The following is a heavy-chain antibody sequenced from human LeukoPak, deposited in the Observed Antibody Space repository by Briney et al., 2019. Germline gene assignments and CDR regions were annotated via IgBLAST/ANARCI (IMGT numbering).Heavy chain of an antibody. D-gene: IGHD5-12*01. CDR3: GRVGYSGYESDS. J-gene: IGHJ4*02. CDR2: IYPSDSDT. Sequence: GESLKISCKASGYTFSTSWIGWVRQMPGKGLEWMGIIYPSDSDTRYSTSFQGQVTISADKSISTAYLQWSSLKASDTAMYYCGRVGYSGYESDSWGQGTLVTVSS. V-gene: IGHV5-51*01. CDR1: GYTFSTSW.